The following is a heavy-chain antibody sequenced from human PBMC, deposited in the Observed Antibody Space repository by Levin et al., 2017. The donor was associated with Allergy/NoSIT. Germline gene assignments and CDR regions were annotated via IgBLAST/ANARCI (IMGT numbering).Heavy chain of an antibody. V-gene: IGHV1-18*01. CDR2: ISAYNGNP. D-gene: IGHD5-12*01. CDR3: ARWGYSGYLGHDY. Sequence: SVKVSCKASGYSFTTYGISWVRQAPGQGLEWMGWISAYNGNPNYEQRLQGRVTMTRDTSTSTAYMELRSLRSDDTAVYYCARWGYSGYLGHDYWGQGTLVTVSS. J-gene: IGHJ4*02. CDR1: GYSFTTYG.